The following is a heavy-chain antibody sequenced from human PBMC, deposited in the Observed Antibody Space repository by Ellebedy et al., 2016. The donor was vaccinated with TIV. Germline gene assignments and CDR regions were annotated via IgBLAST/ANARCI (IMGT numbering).Heavy chain of an antibody. J-gene: IGHJ4*02. D-gene: IGHD4-23*01. CDR1: GGSISSSSYY. V-gene: IGHV4-39*01. Sequence: SETLSLTXTVSGGSISSSSYYWGWIRQPPGKGLEWIGSIYYSGSTYYNPSLKSRVTISVDTSKNQFSLKLSSVTAADTAVYYCARATTVVTPYYFDYWGQGTLVTASS. CDR2: IYYSGST. CDR3: ARATTVVTPYYFDY.